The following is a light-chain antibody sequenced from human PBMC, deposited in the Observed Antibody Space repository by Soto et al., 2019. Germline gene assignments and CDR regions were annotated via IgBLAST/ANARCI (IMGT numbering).Light chain of an antibody. CDR1: SSNIGSNY. Sequence: QSVLTQPPSASGTPGQRVTISCSGSSSNIGSNYVYWYQQLPGTAPKLLIYSNNQRPSGVPDRFSGYKSGTSASLAISGLRSEDEADYYCAAWDDSLSAVVFGGGTKLPVL. V-gene: IGLV1-47*02. J-gene: IGLJ2*01. CDR3: AAWDDSLSAVV. CDR2: SNN.